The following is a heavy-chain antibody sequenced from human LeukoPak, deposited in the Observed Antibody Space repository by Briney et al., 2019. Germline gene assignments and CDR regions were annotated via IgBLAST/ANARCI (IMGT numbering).Heavy chain of an antibody. CDR1: GFTFSTYG. Sequence: PGGSLRLSCAASGFTFSTYGMHWVRQAPGKGLEWVAFISYDGSNKYYRDSVKGRFTISRDNSKNTLYLQMNSLRAEDTAVYYCATSQAYEVGATTTFDYWGQGTLVTVSS. V-gene: IGHV3-30*03. CDR2: ISYDGSNK. CDR3: ATSQAYEVGATTTFDY. D-gene: IGHD1-26*01. J-gene: IGHJ4*02.